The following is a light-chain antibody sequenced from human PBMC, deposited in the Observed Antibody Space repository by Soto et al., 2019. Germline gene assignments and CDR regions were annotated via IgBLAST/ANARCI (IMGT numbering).Light chain of an antibody. CDR1: SSDVGFYHF. V-gene: IGLV2-8*01. Sequence: QSALTQHPSASGSPGQSLTLSCTWTSSDVGFYHFVSWYQQRPGKAPKLVIYEVTKRPSGVPDRFSGSKSGSTASLTVSGLQADDEADYYCASYAGTKLIVFGSGTKVTVL. J-gene: IGLJ1*01. CDR2: EVT. CDR3: ASYAGTKLIV.